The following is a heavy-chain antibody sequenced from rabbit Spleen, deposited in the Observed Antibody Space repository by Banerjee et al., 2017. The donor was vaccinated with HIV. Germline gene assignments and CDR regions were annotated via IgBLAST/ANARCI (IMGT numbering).Heavy chain of an antibody. CDR3: ARAPNGGGSYRAFNL. J-gene: IGHJ4*01. D-gene: IGHD8-1*01. Sequence: QEQLVEYGGDLVRPEGSLTLTCKASGIDFSSYYYMCWVRQAPGKGLEWIACIYAGSGATYYASWAKGRFTISKTSSTTVTLQMTSLTAADAATYFCARAPNGGGSYRAFNLWGPGTLVTVS. CDR2: IYAGSGAT. CDR1: GIDFSSYYY. V-gene: IGHV1S45*01.